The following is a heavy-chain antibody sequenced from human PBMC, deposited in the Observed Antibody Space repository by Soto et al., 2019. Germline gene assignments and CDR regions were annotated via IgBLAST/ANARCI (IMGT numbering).Heavy chain of an antibody. D-gene: IGHD4-4*01. V-gene: IGHV1-69*12. CDR1: GGTFSSYA. CDR3: ARDGVGGTVTTFDY. J-gene: IGHJ4*02. CDR2: IIPIFGTA. Sequence: QVQLVQSGAEVKKPGSSVKVSCKASGGTFSSYAISWVRQAPGPGLEWMGGIIPIFGTANYAQKFQGRVTIAADESTSTAYMELSSLRSEDTAVYYGARDGVGGTVTTFDYWGQGTLVTVSS.